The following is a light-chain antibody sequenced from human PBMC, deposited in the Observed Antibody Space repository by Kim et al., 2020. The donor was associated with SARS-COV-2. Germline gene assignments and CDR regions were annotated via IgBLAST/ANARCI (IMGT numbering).Light chain of an antibody. V-gene: IGKV1-5*03. Sequence: DIQLTHSPSTLPASVGDRVTITCRASQNIKNWLAWYQLKPGKAPHLLIFGASTLQEGVPSRFSGSGSGTEFSLTINSLQPDDFAIYYCQQYHSYPLTFRGGTKVDIK. CDR2: GAS. CDR3: QQYHSYPLT. J-gene: IGKJ4*01. CDR1: QNIKNW.